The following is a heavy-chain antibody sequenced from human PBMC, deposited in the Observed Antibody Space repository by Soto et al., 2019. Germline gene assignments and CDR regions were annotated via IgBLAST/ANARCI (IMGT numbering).Heavy chain of an antibody. CDR1: GYTFTSYD. V-gene: IGHV1-8*01. CDR2: MNPNSGNT. J-gene: IGHJ4*02. D-gene: IGHD2-15*01. CDR3: ARGLRGWSQDDY. Sequence: GYTFTSYDINWVRQATGQGLEWMGWMNPNSGNTGYAQKFQGRVTMTRNTSISTAYMELSSLRSEDTAVYYCARGLRGWSQDDYWGQGTLVTVSS.